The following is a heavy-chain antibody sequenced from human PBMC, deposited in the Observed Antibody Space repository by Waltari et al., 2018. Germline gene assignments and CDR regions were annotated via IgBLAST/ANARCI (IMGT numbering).Heavy chain of an antibody. V-gene: IGHV4-39*07. D-gene: IGHD2-2*01. CDR1: GGSISSSSYY. Sequence: QLQLQESGPGLVKPSETLSLTCTVSGGSISSSSYYWGWIRPPPGTGLEWIGSIYYSGSTYYNPSLKSRVTISVDTSKNQFSLKLSSVTAADTAVYYCARDSVGYCSSTSCEPPFDYWGQGTLVTVSS. CDR3: ARDSVGYCSSTSCEPPFDY. CDR2: IYYSGST. J-gene: IGHJ4*02.